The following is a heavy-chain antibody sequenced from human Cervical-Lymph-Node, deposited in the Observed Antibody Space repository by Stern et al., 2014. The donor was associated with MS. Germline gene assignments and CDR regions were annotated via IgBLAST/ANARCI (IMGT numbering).Heavy chain of an antibody. CDR3: ARDGVTMVRGVPYDY. CDR2: ISSSSSYI. Sequence: EVQLLESGGGLVKPGGSLRLSCAASGFTFSSYSMNWVRQAPGKGLEWVSSISSSSSYIYYADSVTGRFTISRDNAKNSLYLQMNSLRAEDTAVYYCARDGVTMVRGVPYDYWGQGTLVTVSS. J-gene: IGHJ4*02. D-gene: IGHD3-10*01. CDR1: GFTFSSYS. V-gene: IGHV3-21*01.